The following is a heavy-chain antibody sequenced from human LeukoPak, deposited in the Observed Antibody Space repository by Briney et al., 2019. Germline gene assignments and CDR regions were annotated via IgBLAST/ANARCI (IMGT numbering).Heavy chain of an antibody. CDR3: AKGGYDYVEVAYFDF. D-gene: IGHD5-12*01. CDR2: IIASSGST. CDR1: GFTFSSYA. V-gene: IGHV3-23*01. Sequence: PGGSLRLSCAASGFTFSSYAMSWVRQAPGKGLEWVSIIIASSGSTFYADSVKGRFTISRDNSKNTLYLQMNSLRVEDTAVYYCAKGGYDYVEVAYFDFWGQGTLVTVSS. J-gene: IGHJ4*02.